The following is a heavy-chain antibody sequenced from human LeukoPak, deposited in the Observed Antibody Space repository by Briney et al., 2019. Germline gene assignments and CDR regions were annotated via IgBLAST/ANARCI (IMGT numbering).Heavy chain of an antibody. Sequence: SETLSLTCAVSGGSFSGYYWSWIRQPPGKGLEWIGEINHSGSSNYNPSLKSRVTISVDTSKNQFSLKLNSMTAADTAVYYCARGREIGYQLPLDYWGQETLVTVSS. V-gene: IGHV4-34*01. D-gene: IGHD2-2*01. CDR3: ARGREIGYQLPLDY. CDR1: GGSFSGYY. CDR2: INHSGSS. J-gene: IGHJ4*02.